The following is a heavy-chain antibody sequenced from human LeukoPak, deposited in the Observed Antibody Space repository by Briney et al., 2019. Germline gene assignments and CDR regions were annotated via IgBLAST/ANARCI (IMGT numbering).Heavy chain of an antibody. CDR1: GGSISSGGYS. CDR3: ARVFTDAFDI. Sequence: SQTLSLTCAVSGGSISSGGYSWSWIRQPPGKGLEWIGFIYHSGNIYYNPSLRGRVTISVDRSKNQSSLNLSSVTAADTAVYYCARVFTDAFDIWGQGTMVTVSS. V-gene: IGHV4-30-2*01. J-gene: IGHJ3*02. CDR2: IYHSGNI. D-gene: IGHD2-21*01.